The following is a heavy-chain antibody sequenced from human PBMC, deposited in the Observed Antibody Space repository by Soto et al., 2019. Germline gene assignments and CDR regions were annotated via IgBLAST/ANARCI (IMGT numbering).Heavy chain of an antibody. CDR2: INPNSGGT. CDR3: ARVVGYYDSSGYIDY. J-gene: IGHJ4*02. V-gene: IGHV1-2*02. Sequence: ASATLSCRASGYTFTGSYMHWVRQAPGQGLEWMGWINPNSGGTNYAQKFQGRVTMTRDTSMSTGYMELRRLRSDDTAVYYCARVVGYYDSSGYIDYWGQGTLVTVSS. D-gene: IGHD3-22*01. CDR1: GYTFTGSY.